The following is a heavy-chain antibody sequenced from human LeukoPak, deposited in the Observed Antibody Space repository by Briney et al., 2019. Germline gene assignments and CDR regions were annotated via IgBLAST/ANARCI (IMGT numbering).Heavy chain of an antibody. V-gene: IGHV4-38-2*01. D-gene: IGHD6-6*01. CDR2: IYHSGST. J-gene: IGHJ4*02. CDR1: GYSISSGYY. CDR3: ARRGIAARRDFDY. Sequence: SETLSLTCAVSGYSISSGYYWGWIRQPPGKGLEWIGSIYHSGSTYYNPSLKSRVTISVDTSKNQFPLKLSSVTAADTAVYYCARRGIAARRDFDYWGQGTLVTVSS.